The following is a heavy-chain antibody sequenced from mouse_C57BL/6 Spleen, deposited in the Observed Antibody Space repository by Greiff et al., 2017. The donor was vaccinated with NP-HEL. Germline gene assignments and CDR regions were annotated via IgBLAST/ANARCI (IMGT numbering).Heavy chain of an antibody. D-gene: IGHD3-2*02. J-gene: IGHJ4*01. CDR3: ARSPAQAPHYYAMDY. Sequence: LPLQESGHELAPPFSSFPLSFHSSFYIFTIYYIHFFNHIPGQGLEWIGWLYPGSGNTKYNEKFKGKATLTADTSSSTAYMQLSSLTSEDSAVYYCARSPAQAPHYYAMDYWGQGTSVTVSS. V-gene: IGHV1-66*01. CDR1: FYIFTIYY. CDR2: LYPGSGNT.